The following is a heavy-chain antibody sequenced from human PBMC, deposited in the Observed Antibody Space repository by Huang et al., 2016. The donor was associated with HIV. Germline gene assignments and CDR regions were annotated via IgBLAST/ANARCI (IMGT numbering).Heavy chain of an antibody. D-gene: IGHD3-22*01. J-gene: IGHJ4*02. Sequence: EVQLLESGGGLVQPGGSLRLSCAASGFTFSSYVMSWVGQAPGKGLEGVSAISGSGGSTYYADSVKGRFTISRDNFKNTLYLQMNSLRAEDTAVYYCAKDSYYYDSSGYDYWGQGTLVTVSS. CDR2: ISGSGGST. CDR1: GFTFSSYV. CDR3: AKDSYYYDSSGYDY. V-gene: IGHV3-23*01.